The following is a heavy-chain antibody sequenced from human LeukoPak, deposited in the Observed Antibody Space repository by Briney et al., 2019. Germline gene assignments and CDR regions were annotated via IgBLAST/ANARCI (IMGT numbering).Heavy chain of an antibody. Sequence: PSETLSLTCTVSGGSISSYYWSWIRQPPGKGLEWIGYIYYSGSTNYNPSLKSRVTISVDTSKNQFSLKLSSVTAADTAVYYCAAVAARRFDYWGQGTLVTVSS. CDR1: GGSISSYY. V-gene: IGHV4-59*01. D-gene: IGHD6-6*01. CDR2: IYYSGST. CDR3: AAVAARRFDY. J-gene: IGHJ4*02.